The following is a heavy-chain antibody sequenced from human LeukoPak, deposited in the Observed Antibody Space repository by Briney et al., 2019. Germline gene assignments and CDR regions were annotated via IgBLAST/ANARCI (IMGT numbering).Heavy chain of an antibody. J-gene: IGHJ6*03. CDR2: IKTSGST. D-gene: IGHD1-26*01. CDR3: AREVVGAHSYMDV. CDR1: GGSISTYY. Sequence: SETLSLTCTVSGGSISTYYWSWIRQPVGKGLEWIGHIKTSGSTHYNPSLRSRITMSVDTSKNQFSLNLSSVTAADTAVYYCAREVVGAHSYMDVWGKGTTVTISS. V-gene: IGHV4-4*07.